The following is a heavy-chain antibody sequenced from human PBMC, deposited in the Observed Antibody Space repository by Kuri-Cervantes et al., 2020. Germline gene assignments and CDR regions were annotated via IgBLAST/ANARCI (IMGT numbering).Heavy chain of an antibody. Sequence: ASVKVSCKASGYTFTSYAMNWVRQAPGQGLEWMGWINTNTGNPTYAQGFTGRFVFSLDTSVSTAYLLICSLKAEDTAVYYCAREGVAAAGTGFRYFDYWGQGTLVTVSS. J-gene: IGHJ4*02. D-gene: IGHD6-13*01. CDR3: AREGVAAAGTGFRYFDY. CDR1: GYTFTSYA. CDR2: INTNTGNP. V-gene: IGHV7-4-1*01.